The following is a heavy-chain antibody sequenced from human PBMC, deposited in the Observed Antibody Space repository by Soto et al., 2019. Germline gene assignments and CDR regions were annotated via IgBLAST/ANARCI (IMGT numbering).Heavy chain of an antibody. CDR2: INPNSGGT. J-gene: IGHJ5*02. CDR3: ASAGDTVATLPTSNWFDP. V-gene: IGHV1-2*02. CDR1: EYTFTGYY. D-gene: IGHD5-12*01. Sequence: ASVKVSCKASEYTFTGYYMHWVRQAPGQGLEWMGWINPNSGGTNYAQKFQGRVTMTRDTSISTAYMELSRLRSGDTAVYYCASAGDTVATLPTSNWFDPWGQGTLVTVSS.